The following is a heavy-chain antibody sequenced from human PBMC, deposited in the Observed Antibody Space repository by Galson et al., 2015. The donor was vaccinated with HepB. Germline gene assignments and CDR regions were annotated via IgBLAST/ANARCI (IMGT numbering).Heavy chain of an antibody. Sequence: SLRLSCAASGFTFSSYSMNWVRQAPGKGLEWVSSISSSSSYIYYADSVKGRFTISRDNAKNSLYLQMNSLRAEDTAVYYCARRSNSGYDLKWGQGTLVTVSS. CDR3: ARRSNSGYDLK. V-gene: IGHV3-21*01. J-gene: IGHJ4*02. CDR2: ISSSSSYI. CDR1: GFTFSSYS. D-gene: IGHD5-12*01.